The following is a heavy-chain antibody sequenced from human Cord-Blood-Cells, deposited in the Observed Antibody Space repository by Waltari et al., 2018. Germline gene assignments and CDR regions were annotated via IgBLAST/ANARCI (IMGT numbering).Heavy chain of an antibody. CDR2: IYTSGST. CDR3: ARGGITGTTVSDY. CDR1: GGSISSYY. Sequence: QVQLQESGPGLVKPSETLSLTCTVSGGSISSYYWSWIRQPAGKGLEGIGRIYTSGSTHYNPSLKSRVTMSVDTAKNQFSLKRSSVTAADTAVYYCARGGITGTTVSDYWGQGTLVTVSS. D-gene: IGHD1-7*01. V-gene: IGHV4-4*07. J-gene: IGHJ4*02.